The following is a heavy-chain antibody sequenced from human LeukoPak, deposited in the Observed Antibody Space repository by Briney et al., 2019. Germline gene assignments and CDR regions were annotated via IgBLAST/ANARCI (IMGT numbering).Heavy chain of an antibody. CDR1: GGSISNYY. Sequence: SETLSLTCTVSGGSISNYYWSWIRQPPGKGLEWIGYIYSSGHTNYNPSLKNRDTISVDTSKTQFSLNLTSVTAADTAVYYCARHFSGAAAPLPFDYWGQGTLVTGSS. D-gene: IGHD6-13*01. J-gene: IGHJ4*02. CDR2: IYSSGHT. V-gene: IGHV4-59*08. CDR3: ARHFSGAAAPLPFDY.